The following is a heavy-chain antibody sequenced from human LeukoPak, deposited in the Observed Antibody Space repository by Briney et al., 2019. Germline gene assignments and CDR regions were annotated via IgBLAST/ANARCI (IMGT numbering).Heavy chain of an antibody. V-gene: IGHV4-61*02. Sequence: KPSQTLSLTCTVSGGSISSGSYYWSWIRQPAGKGLEWIGRIYTSGSTNYNPSLKSRVTISVDTSKNQFSLKLSSVTAADTAVYYCVSDYDILTGDDAFDIWGQGTMVTVSS. CDR1: GGSISSGSYY. D-gene: IGHD3-9*01. CDR3: VSDYDILTGDDAFDI. J-gene: IGHJ3*02. CDR2: IYTSGST.